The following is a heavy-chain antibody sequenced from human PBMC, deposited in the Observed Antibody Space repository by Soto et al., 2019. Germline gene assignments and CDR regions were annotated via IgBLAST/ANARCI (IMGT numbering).Heavy chain of an antibody. CDR2: IYPGDSDT. D-gene: IGHD2-21*02. J-gene: IGHJ6*02. CDR3: ARRAYCGGDCTRNHHQYYAMDV. CDR1: GYSFTTYW. Sequence: PGESLKISCKGSGYSFTTYWIAWVRQMPGKGLECMGIIYPGDSDTRYSPSFQGQVTISADKSIATAYLQWSSLKASDTAIYYCARRAYCGGDCTRNHHQYYAMDVWGQGTTVTVSS. V-gene: IGHV5-51*01.